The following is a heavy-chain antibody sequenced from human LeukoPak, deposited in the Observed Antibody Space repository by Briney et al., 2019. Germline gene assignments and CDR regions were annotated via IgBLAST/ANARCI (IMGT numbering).Heavy chain of an antibody. Sequence: PGKSLRLSCAASGVTFRGYGRHSVREDPGEGLEWVTVICSDGSNKYYADAVKGLFTISRDNSKNTLYLQMNSLRAEDTAVYYCARGYYDGRGHHFEYWGQGTLVTVSS. J-gene: IGHJ4*02. V-gene: IGHV3-33*01. CDR1: GVTFRGYG. D-gene: IGHD3-22*01. CDR3: ARGYYDGRGHHFEY. CDR2: ICSDGSNK.